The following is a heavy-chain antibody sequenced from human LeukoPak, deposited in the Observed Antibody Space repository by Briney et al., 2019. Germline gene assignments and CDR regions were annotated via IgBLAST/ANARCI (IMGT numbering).Heavy chain of an antibody. Sequence: GGSLRLSCVASGFIFSSNYMNWVRQAPGKGLEWVSVIYAAGDTYYADSVKGRFTISRDNSRNTLYLQINSLRAEDTAVYYCARGPGRWLGGGGGNEYFQHWGQGTLVTVSS. J-gene: IGHJ1*01. D-gene: IGHD5-24*01. CDR3: ARGPGRWLGGGGGNEYFQH. CDR2: IYAAGDT. CDR1: GFIFSSNY. V-gene: IGHV3-53*01.